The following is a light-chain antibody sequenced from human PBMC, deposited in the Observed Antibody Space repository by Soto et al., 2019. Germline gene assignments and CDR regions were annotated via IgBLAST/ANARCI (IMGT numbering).Light chain of an antibody. J-gene: IGKJ4*01. Sequence: DIQLIQSPSFLSASVGDRVTITCRASQGISSYLAWYQQRPGKAPNLLIYTASTLQSAVPSRFSGSGSGTEFTLTITSLQPEDFATYYCQQLNDYPLTFGGGTKVEIK. CDR1: QGISSY. V-gene: IGKV1-9*01. CDR2: TAS. CDR3: QQLNDYPLT.